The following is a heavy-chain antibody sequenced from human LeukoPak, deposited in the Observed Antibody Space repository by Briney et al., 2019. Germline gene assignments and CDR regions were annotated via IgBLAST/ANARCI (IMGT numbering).Heavy chain of an antibody. Sequence: GRSLRLSCAASGFTFSSYAMHWVRQAPGKGLEWVAVISYDGSNKYYADSVKGRFTISRDNAKNSLYLQMNSLRAEDTAVYYCAREGYGDYVSAAYYGMDVWGQGTTVTVSS. CDR2: ISYDGSNK. CDR1: GFTFSSYA. J-gene: IGHJ6*02. V-gene: IGHV3-30-3*01. D-gene: IGHD4-17*01. CDR3: AREGYGDYVSAAYYGMDV.